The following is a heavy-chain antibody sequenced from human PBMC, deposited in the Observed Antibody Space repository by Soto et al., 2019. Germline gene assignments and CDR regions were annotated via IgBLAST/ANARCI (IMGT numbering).Heavy chain of an antibody. V-gene: IGHV3-33*01. D-gene: IGHD2-2*01. CDR1: GFNFGGYG. Sequence: QVQLVESGGGVVQPGRSLRLSCAASGFNFGGYGMHWVRQAPGKGLEWVAITRHDGSNTYYADSVRGRFTISRDNSKNTLYLQMNSLTVEDTAVYFCVGEVGFQLIYWGQGTLVTVSS. J-gene: IGHJ4*02. CDR2: TRHDGSNT. CDR3: VGEVGFQLIY.